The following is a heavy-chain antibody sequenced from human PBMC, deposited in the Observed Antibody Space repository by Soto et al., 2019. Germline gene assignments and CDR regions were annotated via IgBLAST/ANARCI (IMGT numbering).Heavy chain of an antibody. CDR2: ISYDGSNK. V-gene: IGHV3-30-3*01. CDR3: ASDTIVVVITHFDY. D-gene: IGHD3-22*01. Sequence: QVQLVESGGGVVQPGRSLRLSCAASGFTFSSYAMHWVRQAPGKGLEWVAVISYDGSNKYYADSVKGRFTISRDNSKNTLYLQMNSLRAEDTAVYYCASDTIVVVITHFDYWGQGTLVTVSS. J-gene: IGHJ4*02. CDR1: GFTFSSYA.